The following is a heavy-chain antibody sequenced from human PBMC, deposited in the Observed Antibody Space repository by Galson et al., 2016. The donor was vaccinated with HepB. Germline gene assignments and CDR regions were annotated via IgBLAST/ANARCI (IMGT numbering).Heavy chain of an antibody. CDR1: GFSFRSYA. V-gene: IGHV3-30*14. Sequence: SLRLSCAASGFSFRSYAMHWVRQAPGKGLEWVGLTSYDGGIKFYADSVRGRFTISRDNSKNTLYVQMNSLRPEDTAVYYCGRDIHTVTMPPYFYGLDVWGKGTTVTVSS. CDR2: TSYDGGIK. D-gene: IGHD4-17*01. CDR3: GRDIHTVTMPPYFYGLDV. J-gene: IGHJ6*04.